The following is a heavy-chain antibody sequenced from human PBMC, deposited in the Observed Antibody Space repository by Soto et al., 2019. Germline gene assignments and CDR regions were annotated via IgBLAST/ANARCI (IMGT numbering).Heavy chain of an antibody. Sequence: PGGSLRLSCAVSGFTFSICSMNWVRQAPGKGLEWVSYISSTSSDIYYADSVKGRFTISRDNAKNSLYLQMNSLSVEDTAVYYCVRGMPAVTAFDCWGQGTLVTVSS. CDR3: VRGMPAVTAFDC. D-gene: IGHD4-4*01. J-gene: IGHJ4*02. V-gene: IGHV3-48*01. CDR2: ISSTSSDI. CDR1: GFTFSICS.